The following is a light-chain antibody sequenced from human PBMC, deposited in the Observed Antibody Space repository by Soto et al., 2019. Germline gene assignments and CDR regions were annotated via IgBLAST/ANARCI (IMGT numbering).Light chain of an antibody. CDR2: AAS. Sequence: DIQMTQSPSSLSASVGDRVTITCRASQGVSAYLLWYQQRQGTAPKLLIYAASNLLSGVPSRLSGSRFVTNFTLTIRSLQTDDFPTYYCQQSYKTPHTFGQRTKLKTK. V-gene: IGKV1-39*01. CDR3: QQSYKTPHT. CDR1: QGVSAY. J-gene: IGKJ2*01.